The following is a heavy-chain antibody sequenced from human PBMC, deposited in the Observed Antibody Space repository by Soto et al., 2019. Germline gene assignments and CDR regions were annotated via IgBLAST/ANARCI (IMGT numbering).Heavy chain of an antibody. CDR3: ARDQEPSTLYYDYYYMDV. CDR1: GYTFTSYY. CDR2: INPSGGST. J-gene: IGHJ6*03. V-gene: IGHV1-46*03. Sequence: QVQLVQSGAEVKKPGASVTVSCTASGYTFTSYYIHWVRQAPGQGLEWMGIINPSGGSTSYAQKFQGRVTMTRDTSTITVYMEVSDLRSEDTAVYYCARDQEPSTLYYDYYYMDVWGKGTTVTVSS.